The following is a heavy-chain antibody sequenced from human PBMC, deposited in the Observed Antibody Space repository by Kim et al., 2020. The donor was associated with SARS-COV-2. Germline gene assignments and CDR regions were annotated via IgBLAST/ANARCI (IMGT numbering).Heavy chain of an antibody. J-gene: IGHJ5*02. V-gene: IGHV3-23*01. D-gene: IGHD4-17*01. CDR2: ISGSGRST. CDR1: GFPFSTYT. CDR3: AKELRVTTENTGGDFCNS. Sequence: GGSLRLSCVASGFPFSTYTMNWVRQAPGKGLEWVSGISGSGRSTYYADSVKGRFTVSRDNSRNTLSLQMNRLRVEDTAVYYRAKELRVTTENTGGDFCNSWGQGTLVTVSS.